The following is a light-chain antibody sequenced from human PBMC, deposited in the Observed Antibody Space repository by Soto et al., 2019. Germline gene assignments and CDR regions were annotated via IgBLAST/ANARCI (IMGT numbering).Light chain of an antibody. V-gene: IGKV3D-11*02. CDR3: QQRSKWPFT. CDR1: QSVSSY. Sequence: EIVLTQSPATLSLSPGERATLSCRASQSVSSYLAWYQQKPGQAPRLLIYDASNRATGIPARFSGSGPGTDFTLTISSREPEDFAVYYCQQRSKWPFTFGPGTKVDIK. CDR2: DAS. J-gene: IGKJ3*01.